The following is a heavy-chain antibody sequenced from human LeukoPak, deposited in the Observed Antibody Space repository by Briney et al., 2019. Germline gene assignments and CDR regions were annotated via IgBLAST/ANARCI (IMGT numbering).Heavy chain of an antibody. D-gene: IGHD3-9*01. Sequence: NPSGTLSLTCAVPGGSISSSNWWSWVRQPPGKGLEWIGEIYHSGGTNYNPSLKSRVTISVDKSKNQFSLKLSSVTAADTAVYYCARVSPYYDILTGYYKTYYYYYGMDVWGQGTTVTVSS. CDR3: ARVSPYYDILTGYYKTYYYYYGMDV. CDR2: IYHSGGT. J-gene: IGHJ6*02. CDR1: GGSISSSNW. V-gene: IGHV4-4*02.